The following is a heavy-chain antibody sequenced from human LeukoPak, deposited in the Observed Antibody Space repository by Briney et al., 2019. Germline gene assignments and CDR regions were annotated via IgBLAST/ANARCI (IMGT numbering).Heavy chain of an antibody. CDR1: GASIDSYY. V-gene: IGHV4-59*12. CDR3: ARGGYYYDTRGYYPTLDH. Sequence: NPSETLSLTCTISGASIDSYYWSWIRQPPGKGLEWIGHIYYNGSAYYNPSLKSRVAISRDTSKNQFSLMLTSVTAADTAVYYCARGGYYYDTRGYYPTLDHWGQGTLVPVSS. CDR2: IYYNGSA. J-gene: IGHJ4*02. D-gene: IGHD3-22*01.